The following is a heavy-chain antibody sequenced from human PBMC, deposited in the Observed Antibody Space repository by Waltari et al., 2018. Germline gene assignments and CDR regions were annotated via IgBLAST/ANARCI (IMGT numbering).Heavy chain of an antibody. CDR3: ARDNFNSAVYYYYYMDV. J-gene: IGHJ6*03. Sequence: QVQLVQSGAEVKKPGASVKVSCKASGYTFTGHYMSWVRQAPGQGLEWMGWINPNSGGTNYAQKFQGRVTMTRDTSISTAYMELSRLRSDDTAVYYCARDNFNSAVYYYYYMDVWGKGTTVTVSS. V-gene: IGHV1-2*02. CDR2: INPNSGGT. D-gene: IGHD1-20*01. CDR1: GYTFTGHY.